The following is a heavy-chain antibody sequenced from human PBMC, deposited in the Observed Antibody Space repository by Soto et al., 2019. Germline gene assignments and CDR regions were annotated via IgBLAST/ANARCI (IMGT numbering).Heavy chain of an antibody. V-gene: IGHV5-51*04. J-gene: IGHJ6*02. CDR3: ARVVSSGYLALFYYGMDV. CDR1: GYSFTSYW. Sequence: GDTLKISCKGSGYSFTSYWIGWVRQMPGKGLEWMGIIHPGDSDTRYSPSFQGQVTISVDKPISTAYLQWSSLKASDTAMYYCARVVSSGYLALFYYGMDVWGQGTTVTVSS. CDR2: IHPGDSDT. D-gene: IGHD6-19*01.